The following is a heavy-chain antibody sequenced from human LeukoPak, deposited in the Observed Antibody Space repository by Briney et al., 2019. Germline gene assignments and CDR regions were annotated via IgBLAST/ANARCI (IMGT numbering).Heavy chain of an antibody. Sequence: GGSLRLSCVASGFTFSSFGMHWVRQAPGKGLEWVAVISYDGSNKYYADSVKGRFTISRDNARNSLYLQMNSLRAEDTAVYYCARDPYSGTYGDTYYYYMDVWGKGTTVTISS. D-gene: IGHD1-26*01. CDR1: GFTFSSFG. V-gene: IGHV3-30*03. CDR2: ISYDGSNK. CDR3: ARDPYSGTYGDTYYYYMDV. J-gene: IGHJ6*03.